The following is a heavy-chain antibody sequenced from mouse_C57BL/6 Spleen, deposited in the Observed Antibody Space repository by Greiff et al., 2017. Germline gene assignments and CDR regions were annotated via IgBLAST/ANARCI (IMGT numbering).Heavy chain of an antibody. CDR3: ARGNYPYYAMDY. CDR2: ISYSGST. J-gene: IGHJ4*01. V-gene: IGHV3-1*01. CDR1: GYSITSGYD. D-gene: IGHD1-1*01. Sequence: ESGPGMVKPSQSLSLTCTVTGYSITSGYDWHWIRHFPGNKLEWMGYISYSGSTNYNPSLKSRISITHDTSKNHFFLKLNSVTTEDTATYYCARGNYPYYAMDYWGQGTSVTVSS.